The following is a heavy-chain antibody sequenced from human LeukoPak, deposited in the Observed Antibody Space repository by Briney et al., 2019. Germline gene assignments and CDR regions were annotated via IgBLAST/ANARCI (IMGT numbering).Heavy chain of an antibody. CDR3: ARGSRWFGELEEN. Sequence: ASVKVSCKASGYAFIGYYIHLVRQAPGQGLEWVGRIDPNSGDTNYAQKLQGRVTITRDTSISTAYMELSRLTSDDTAMYYCARGSRWFGELEENWGQGTLVTVSS. D-gene: IGHD3-10*01. J-gene: IGHJ4*02. CDR1: GYAFIGYY. V-gene: IGHV1-2*06. CDR2: IDPNSGDT.